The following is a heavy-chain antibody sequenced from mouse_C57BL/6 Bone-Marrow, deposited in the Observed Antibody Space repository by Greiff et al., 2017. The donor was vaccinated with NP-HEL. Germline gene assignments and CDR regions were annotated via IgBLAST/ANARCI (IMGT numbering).Heavy chain of an antibody. CDR2: IHPNSGST. J-gene: IGHJ2*01. CDR1: GYTFTSYW. D-gene: IGHD1-1*01. Sequence: QVHVKQPGAELVKPGASVKLSCKASGYTFTSYWMHWVKQRPGQGLEWIGMIHPNSGSTNYNEKFKSKATLTVDKSSSTAYMQLSSLTSEDSAVYYCAREDYYGSSYGYWGQGTTLTVSS. CDR3: AREDYYGSSYGY. V-gene: IGHV1-64*01.